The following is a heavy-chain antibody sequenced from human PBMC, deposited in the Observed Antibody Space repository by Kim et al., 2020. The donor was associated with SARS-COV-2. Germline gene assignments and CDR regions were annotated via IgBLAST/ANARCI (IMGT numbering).Heavy chain of an antibody. CDR1: GGSISSGGYY. J-gene: IGHJ4*02. V-gene: IGHV4-31*03. Sequence: SETLSLTCTVSGGSISSGGYYWSWIRQHPGKGLEWIGYIYYSGSTYYNPSLKSRVTISVDTSKNQFSLKLSTVTAADTAVYYCARTRITMIVVVTHFDYWGQGTLVTVSS. CDR3: ARTRITMIVVVTHFDY. D-gene: IGHD3-22*01. CDR2: IYYSGST.